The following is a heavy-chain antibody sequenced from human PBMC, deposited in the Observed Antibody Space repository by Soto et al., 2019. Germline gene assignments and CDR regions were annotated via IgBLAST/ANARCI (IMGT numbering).Heavy chain of an antibody. CDR2: IYYSGST. Sequence: QVQLQESGPGLVKPSQTLSLTCTVSGVSISSGGYSWSWIRQHPGKGLEWIGYIYYSGSTYYNPSLQSRVTRSVDTSKNQFYLKRSSVPAADTAGDYCARGEDYDFWSAPGPFYYWGQGTLVTVSS. V-gene: IGHV4-31*03. D-gene: IGHD3-3*01. CDR3: ARGEDYDFWSAPGPFYY. CDR1: GVSISSGGYS. J-gene: IGHJ4*02.